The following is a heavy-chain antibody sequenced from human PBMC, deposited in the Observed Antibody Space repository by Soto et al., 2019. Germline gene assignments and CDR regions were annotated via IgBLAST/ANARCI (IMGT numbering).Heavy chain of an antibody. V-gene: IGHV1-69*02. CDR1: GGTFSSYT. J-gene: IGHJ4*02. CDR2: IIPILGIA. CDR3: ARSYDSSGYYWDDY. Sequence: QVQLVQSGAEVKKPGSSVKVSCKASGGTFSSYTISWVRQAPGQGLEWMGRIIPILGIANYAQKFQGRVTXXAXKXRSTAYMELSSLRSEDTAVYYCARSYDSSGYYWDDYWGQGTLVTVSS. D-gene: IGHD3-22*01.